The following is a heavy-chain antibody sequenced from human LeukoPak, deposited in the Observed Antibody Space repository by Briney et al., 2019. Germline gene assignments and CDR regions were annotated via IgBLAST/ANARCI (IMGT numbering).Heavy chain of an antibody. V-gene: IGHV3-48*03. CDR2: ISSSGSTI. CDR1: GFTFSSYE. Sequence: GGSLRLSCAASGFTFSSYEMNWVRQAPGKGLGWVSYISSSGSTIYYADSVKGRFTISRDNAKNSLYLQMNSLRAEDTAVYYCARGVFVYFDYWGQRTLVTVSS. CDR3: ARGVFVYFDY. J-gene: IGHJ4*02.